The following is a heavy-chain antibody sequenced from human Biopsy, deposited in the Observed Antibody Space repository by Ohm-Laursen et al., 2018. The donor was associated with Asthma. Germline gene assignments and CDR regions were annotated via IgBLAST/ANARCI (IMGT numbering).Heavy chain of an antibody. CDR3: ARKAGSCISRTCYSLDF. V-gene: IGHV1-69*13. Sequence: ASVKVSCKSLGCTFNTYVIGWVRQAPGQGLEWMGGINSVFGTTTYPQKFQDRVTITADDSTSTVYMELSSLRSEDTAVYYCARKAGSCISRTCYSLDFRGQGTLVTVSS. CDR1: GCTFNTYV. J-gene: IGHJ4*02. D-gene: IGHD2-2*01. CDR2: INSVFGTT.